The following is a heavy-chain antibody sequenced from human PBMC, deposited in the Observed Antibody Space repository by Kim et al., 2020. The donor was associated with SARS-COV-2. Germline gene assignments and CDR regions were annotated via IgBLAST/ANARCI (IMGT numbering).Heavy chain of an antibody. Sequence: GGSLRLSCAASGFTFSSYAMHWVRQAPGKGLEWVAVISYDGSNKYYADSVKGRFTISRDNSKNTLYLQMNSLRAEDTAVYYCARDQYSGSWVKWGQGTLVTVSS. CDR2: ISYDGSNK. CDR1: GFTFSSYA. D-gene: IGHD1-26*01. CDR3: ARDQYSGSWVK. J-gene: IGHJ4*02. V-gene: IGHV3-30-3*01.